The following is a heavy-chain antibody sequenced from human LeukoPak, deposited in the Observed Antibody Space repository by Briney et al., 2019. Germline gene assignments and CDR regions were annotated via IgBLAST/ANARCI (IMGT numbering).Heavy chain of an antibody. CDR2: ISSSSSTI. J-gene: IGHJ6*03. V-gene: IGHV3-48*01. CDR1: GFTFSSYS. D-gene: IGHD6-13*01. CDR3: ARATGYSSSWYLPHYYYMDV. Sequence: SGGSLRLSCAASGFTFSSYSMNWVRQAPGKGLEWVSYISSSSSTIYYADSVKGRFTISRDNAKNSLYLQMNSLRAEDTAVYYCARATGYSSSWYLPHYYYMDVWGKGTTVTVSS.